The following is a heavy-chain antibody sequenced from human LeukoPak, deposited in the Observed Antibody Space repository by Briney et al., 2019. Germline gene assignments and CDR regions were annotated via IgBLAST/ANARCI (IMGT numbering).Heavy chain of an antibody. CDR2: IYSSGST. CDR1: SGSISSSHYY. D-gene: IGHD3-3*01. Sequence: SETLSLTCTVPSGSISSSHYYWGWIRQPPGKWLEWIGTIYSSGSTYNNPSLKSRVTMSMNTSKNQFSLKLTSVPAAETGVYYCARLSSEYYDFSSHIDYWGQGTLVTVSS. CDR3: ARLSSEYYDFSSHIDY. V-gene: IGHV4-39*01. J-gene: IGHJ4*02.